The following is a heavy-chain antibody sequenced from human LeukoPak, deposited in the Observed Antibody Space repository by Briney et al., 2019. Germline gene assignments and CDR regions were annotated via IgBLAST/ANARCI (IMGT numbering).Heavy chain of an antibody. CDR3: AHNTVTTAFDI. CDR1: GFSLSTSGVG. D-gene: IGHD4-17*01. V-gene: IGHV2-5*02. Sequence: ESGPTLVKPTQTLTLTCTFSGFSLSTSGVGVGWIRQPPGKALEWLALIYWDDDMRYSPSLKSRLTITKDTSKNQVVLTMTNMDPVDTATYYCAHNTVTTAFDIWGQGTMVTVSS. CDR2: IYWDDDM. J-gene: IGHJ3*02.